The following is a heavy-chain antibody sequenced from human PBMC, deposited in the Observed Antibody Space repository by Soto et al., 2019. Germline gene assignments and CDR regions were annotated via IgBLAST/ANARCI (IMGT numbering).Heavy chain of an antibody. J-gene: IGHJ5*02. Sequence: PGGSLRLSCAASGFTFSSYGMHWVRQAPGKGLEWVAVIWYDGSNKYYADSVKGRFTISRDNSKNTLYLQMNSLRAEDTAVYYCARARTSYDILTGYPTSNWFDPWGQGTLVTVSS. D-gene: IGHD3-9*01. CDR1: GFTFSSYG. CDR3: ARARTSYDILTGYPTSNWFDP. V-gene: IGHV3-33*01. CDR2: IWYDGSNK.